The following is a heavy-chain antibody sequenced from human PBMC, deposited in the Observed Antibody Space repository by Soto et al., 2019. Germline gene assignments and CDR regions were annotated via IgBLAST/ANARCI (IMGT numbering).Heavy chain of an antibody. V-gene: IGHV4-39*01. Sequence: SETLSLTCTVSGGSISSSSYYWGWIRQPPGKGLEWIGSIYYSGSTYYNPSLKSRVTISVETSKNQFSLKLGSVTAADTAVYYCARHGYYIRVLSGRWNHEGRNDWFDPWGQGTLVTVSS. CDR3: ARHGYYIRVLSGRWNHEGRNDWFDP. CDR1: GGSISSSSYY. D-gene: IGHD2-15*01. J-gene: IGHJ5*02. CDR2: IYYSGST.